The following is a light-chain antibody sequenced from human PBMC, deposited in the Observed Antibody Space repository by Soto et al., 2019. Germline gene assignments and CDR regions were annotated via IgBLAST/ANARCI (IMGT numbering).Light chain of an antibody. V-gene: IGKV3-15*01. CDR2: GAS. CDR3: QQYNNWPWT. J-gene: IGKJ1*01. Sequence: EVVMTQSPATLSVSPGERATLSCRASQSARSSLGWYQQKPGQPPSLLIYGASTRATGIPARFSGSGSGTEFTLTISSLQSEDFAVYYCQQYNNWPWTFGQGTKVDIK. CDR1: QSARSS.